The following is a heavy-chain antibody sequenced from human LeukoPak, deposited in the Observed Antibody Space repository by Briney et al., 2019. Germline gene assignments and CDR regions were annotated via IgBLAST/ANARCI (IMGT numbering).Heavy chain of an antibody. CDR3: ARERRCGGDCYYFDY. CDR1: GFTVSSNY. J-gene: IGHJ4*02. Sequence: GGSLRLSCAASGFTVSSNYMSWVRQAPGKGLEWVSVIYSGGSTYYADSVKGRFTISRHNSKNTLYLQMNSLRAEDTAVYYCARERRCGGDCYYFDYWGQGTLVTVSS. CDR2: IYSGGST. V-gene: IGHV3-53*04. D-gene: IGHD2-21*02.